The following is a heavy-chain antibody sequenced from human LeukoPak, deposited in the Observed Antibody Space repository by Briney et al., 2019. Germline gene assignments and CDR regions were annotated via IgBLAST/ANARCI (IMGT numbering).Heavy chain of an antibody. J-gene: IGHJ3*02. CDR1: GYTFTSYG. V-gene: IGHV1-18*01. Sequence: GASVTVSCKASGYTFTSYGISWVRQAPGQGLEWMGWISAYNGNTNYAQKLQGRVTMTTDTSTSTAYMELRSLRSDDTAVYYCPREGYYDSSGYTDAFDIWGQGTMVTVSS. CDR2: ISAYNGNT. D-gene: IGHD3-22*01. CDR3: PREGYYDSSGYTDAFDI.